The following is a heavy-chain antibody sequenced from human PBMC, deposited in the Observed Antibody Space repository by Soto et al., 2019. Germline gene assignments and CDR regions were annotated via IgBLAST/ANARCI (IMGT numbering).Heavy chain of an antibody. CDR3: AREDSIIIPAVSDF. V-gene: IGHV3-21*01. Sequence: GGPLRLSCTVSGFAFNNYGINWVRQAPGKGLEWVSSISKSDYTYYSDSVKGRFAISRDNAKSSVSLQMNTLRVEDTAVYYCAREDSIIIPAVSDFWGQGTLVTVSS. D-gene: IGHD2-2*01. CDR2: ISKSDYT. J-gene: IGHJ4*02. CDR1: GFAFNNYG.